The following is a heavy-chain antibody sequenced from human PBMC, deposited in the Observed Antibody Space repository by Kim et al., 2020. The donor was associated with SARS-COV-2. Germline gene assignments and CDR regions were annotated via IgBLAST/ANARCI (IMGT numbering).Heavy chain of an antibody. CDR2: IYYSGST. Sequence: SETLSLTCTVSGGSISSYYWSWIRQPPGKGLEWIGYIYYSGSTNYNPSLKSRVTISVDTSKNQFSLKLSSVTAADTAVYYCARAFTYYDILTGYYPRWFDPWGQGTLVTVSS. CDR1: GGSISSYY. J-gene: IGHJ5*02. D-gene: IGHD3-9*01. V-gene: IGHV4-59*01. CDR3: ARAFTYYDILTGYYPRWFDP.